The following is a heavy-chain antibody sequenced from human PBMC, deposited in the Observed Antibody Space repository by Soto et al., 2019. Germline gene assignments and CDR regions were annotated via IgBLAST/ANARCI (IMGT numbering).Heavy chain of an antibody. D-gene: IGHD2-2*01. CDR2: LYYTGDT. CDR1: GGSVSSGTYY. CDR3: ARTKGRRYQLLFDF. V-gene: IGHV4-61*01. J-gene: IGHJ4*02. Sequence: QVQLQESGPGLVKPSETLSLTCTVSGGSVSSGTYYWNWIRQPPGKGLEWLGYLYYTGDTNYSPSLKSRVTISVDTSKNQFSLNLSSLTAADTAVYYCARTKGRRYQLLFDFWGQGTLVTVSS.